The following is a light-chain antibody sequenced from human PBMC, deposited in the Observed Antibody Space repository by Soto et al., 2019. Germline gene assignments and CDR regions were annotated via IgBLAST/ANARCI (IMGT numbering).Light chain of an antibody. CDR2: DGS. J-gene: IGKJ4*01. Sequence: DIQMTQSPSSLSASVGDRVTITCQASQDINHYLNWYQQRPGKAPKSLIYDGSNLETGVPSRFSGSGAGTVFSLTIDNLQPEDVATYYCQQYDNFPVSFVGGTKLEIK. V-gene: IGKV1-33*01. CDR3: QQYDNFPVS. CDR1: QDINHY.